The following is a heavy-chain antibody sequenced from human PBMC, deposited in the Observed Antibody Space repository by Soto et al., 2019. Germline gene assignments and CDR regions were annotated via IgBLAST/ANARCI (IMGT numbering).Heavy chain of an antibody. Sequence: GGSLRLSCAGSGFTFSSYGMHWVRQAPGTGLEWVAGMSYDGSRIYHAESVKGRFTISRDNSKNTLHLQMNSLRAEDTAVYYCANGIVVETAPSPPFTHWGQGTLVTVSS. CDR1: GFTFSSYG. CDR2: MSYDGSRI. V-gene: IGHV3-30*18. J-gene: IGHJ4*02. CDR3: ANGIVVETAPSPPFTH. D-gene: IGHD2-21*02.